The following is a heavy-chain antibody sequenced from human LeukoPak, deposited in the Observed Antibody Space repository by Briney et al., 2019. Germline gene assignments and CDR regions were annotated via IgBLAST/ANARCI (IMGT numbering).Heavy chain of an antibody. D-gene: IGHD6-6*01. CDR1: GGSISSRY. Sequence: PSETLSLTCTLSGGSISSRYWSWIRQPPGKGLEWIGSVYYSGGTNYNPSLQSRVTISVDTSKIQFSLKLSSVTAADTAVYYCARWQYTISSGWFDPWGQGAWSPSP. V-gene: IGHV4-59*08. CDR3: ARWQYTISSGWFDP. CDR2: VYYSGGT. J-gene: IGHJ5*02.